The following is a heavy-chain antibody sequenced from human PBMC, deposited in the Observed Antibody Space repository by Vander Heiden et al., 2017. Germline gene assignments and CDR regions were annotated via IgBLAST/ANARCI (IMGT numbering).Heavy chain of an antibody. J-gene: IGHJ4*02. CDR2: IYSGGST. Sequence: EVQLVESGGGLIQPGGSLRLSCAASGFTVSSHYMSWVRQAPGKGLEWVSVIYSGGSTYYADSVKGRFTISRDNSKNTLYLQMNSLRAEDTAVYYCARVFLVGYYSGIFEGYFDYWCQGTLVTVSS. V-gene: IGHV3-53*01. D-gene: IGHD3-22*01. CDR3: ARVFLVGYYSGIFEGYFDY. CDR1: GFTVSSHY.